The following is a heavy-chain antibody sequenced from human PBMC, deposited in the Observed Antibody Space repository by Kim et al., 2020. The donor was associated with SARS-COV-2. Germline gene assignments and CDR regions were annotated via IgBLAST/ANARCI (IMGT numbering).Heavy chain of an antibody. CDR2: IWYDGSNK. J-gene: IGHJ4*02. D-gene: IGHD4-17*01. Sequence: GGSLRLSCAASGFTFSSYGMHWVRQAPGKGLEWVAVIWYDGSNKYYADSVKGRFTISRDNSKNTLYLQMNSLRAEDTAVYYCARTPHGDYGQFDYWGQGTLVTVSS. CDR1: GFTFSSYG. V-gene: IGHV3-33*01. CDR3: ARTPHGDYGQFDY.